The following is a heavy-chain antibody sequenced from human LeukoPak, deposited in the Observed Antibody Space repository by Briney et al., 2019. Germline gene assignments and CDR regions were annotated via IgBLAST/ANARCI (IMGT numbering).Heavy chain of an antibody. CDR3: ARDPRYSGSSGDY. J-gene: IGHJ4*02. V-gene: IGHV3-21*05. Sequence: NPGGSLRLSCAASGFSVSSNNVYWVRQAPGKGLEWVSYISGSSTYTKYADSVKGRFTISRDNAKNSLYLQMNSLRAEDTAVYYCARDPRYSGSSGDYWGQGTLVTVSS. CDR1: GFSVSSNN. CDR2: ISGSSTYT. D-gene: IGHD1-26*01.